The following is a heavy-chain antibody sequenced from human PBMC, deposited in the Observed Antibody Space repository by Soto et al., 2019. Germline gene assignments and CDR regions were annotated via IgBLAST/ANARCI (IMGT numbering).Heavy chain of an antibody. J-gene: IGHJ6*03. CDR2: INPANGDT. V-gene: IGHV1-3*01. CDR1: GYTFTSYA. CDR3: ARDTGYCSGGSCFLYYMDV. D-gene: IGHD2-15*01. Sequence: QVQLGQSGSEVKKPGASVRLSCKASGYTFTSYAVYWVRQAPGQRLEWMGWINPANGDTKYSQKFQDRVIVSRDTSASTAYMDLRSLRSEDTAVYYCARDTGYCSGGSCFLYYMDVWGKGTTVTVSS.